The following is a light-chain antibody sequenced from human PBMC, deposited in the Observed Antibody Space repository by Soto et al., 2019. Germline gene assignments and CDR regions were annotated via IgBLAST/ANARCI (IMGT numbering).Light chain of an antibody. CDR3: QQYDNLPLT. CDR2: DAS. CDR1: QDISNY. V-gene: IGKV1-33*01. Sequence: DIKMTQSPSSLSASIGDRVTITCQASQDISNYLNWYQQKPGKAPKLLIYDASNLETGVPSRFSGSGSGTDFTFTISSLQPEDIATYYCQQYDNLPLTFGGGTNVDI. J-gene: IGKJ4*01.